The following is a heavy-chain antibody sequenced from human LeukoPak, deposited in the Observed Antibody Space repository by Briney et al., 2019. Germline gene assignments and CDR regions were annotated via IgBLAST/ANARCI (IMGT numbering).Heavy chain of an antibody. Sequence: RTSETLSLTCTVSGGSISSYYWSRIRQPPGKGLEWIGYIYYSGSTNYNPSLKSRVTISVDTSKNQFSLKLSSVTAADTAVYYCAGLQYSTTFDYWGQGTLVTVSS. CDR1: GGSISSYY. D-gene: IGHD6-6*01. CDR2: IYYSGST. CDR3: AGLQYSTTFDY. J-gene: IGHJ4*02. V-gene: IGHV4-59*08.